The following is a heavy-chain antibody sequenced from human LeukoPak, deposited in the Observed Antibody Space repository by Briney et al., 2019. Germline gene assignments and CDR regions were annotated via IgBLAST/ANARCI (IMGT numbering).Heavy chain of an antibody. Sequence: PSETLSLTCTVSGGSINSYYWSWIRQPAGKGLEWIGRIYSSGSTYYNPSLKSRVSMSVDTSKNQFSLKLTSVTAADTALYYCARGGKATVVTMWGQGILVTVSS. CDR2: IYSSGST. J-gene: IGHJ4*02. D-gene: IGHD2-21*02. CDR1: GGSINSYY. V-gene: IGHV4-4*07. CDR3: ARGGKATVVTM.